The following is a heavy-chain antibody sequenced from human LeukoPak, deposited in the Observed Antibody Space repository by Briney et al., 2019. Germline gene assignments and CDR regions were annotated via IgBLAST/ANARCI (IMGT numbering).Heavy chain of an antibody. D-gene: IGHD6-19*01. Sequence: SGTLSLTCAVSGGSISSSNWWSWVRQPPGKGREWIGEIYHSGSTNYNPSLKSRVTISVDKSKNQFSLKLSSVTAADTAVYYCARSSGWYLYYFDSWGQGTLVTVSS. CDR2: IYHSGST. CDR3: ARSSGWYLYYFDS. V-gene: IGHV4-4*02. CDR1: GGSISSSNW. J-gene: IGHJ4*02.